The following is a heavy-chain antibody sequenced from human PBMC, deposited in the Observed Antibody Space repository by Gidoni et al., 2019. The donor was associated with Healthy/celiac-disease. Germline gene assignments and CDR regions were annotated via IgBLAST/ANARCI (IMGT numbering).Heavy chain of an antibody. Sequence: QLQLQESGPGLVKPSETLSLTCTVSGGPISSSSYYWGWIRQPPGKGLEWIGSIYYSGSTYYNPSLKSRVTISVDTSKNQFSLKLSSVTAADTAVYYCASDLFGVVIIPRDYWGQGTLVTVSS. CDR1: GGPISSSSYY. V-gene: IGHV4-39*01. CDR2: IYYSGST. CDR3: ASDLFGVVIIPRDY. D-gene: IGHD3-3*01. J-gene: IGHJ4*02.